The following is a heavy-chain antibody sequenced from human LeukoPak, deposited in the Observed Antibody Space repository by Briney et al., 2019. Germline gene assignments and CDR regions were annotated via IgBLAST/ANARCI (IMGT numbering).Heavy chain of an antibody. J-gene: IGHJ3*01. CDR1: GFTVSSNY. CDR2: IYTGGAT. Sequence: PGGSLRLSCAASGFTVSSNYMTWVRQAPGKGLEWVSVIYTGGATYYADSVKGRFTISRDNSKNTLYLQMNSLRAEDTAVYYRARNRAFDVWGQGTMVTVSS. CDR3: ARNRAFDV. D-gene: IGHD1/OR15-1a*01. V-gene: IGHV3-53*01.